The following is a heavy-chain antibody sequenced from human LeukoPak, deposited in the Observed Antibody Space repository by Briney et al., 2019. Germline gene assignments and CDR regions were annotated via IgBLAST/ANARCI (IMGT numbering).Heavy chain of an antibody. Sequence: PGGSLRLSCAASGFTFSSYGMHWVRQAPGKGLEWVAVIWYDGSNKYYADSVKGRFTISRDNSKNTLYLQMNSLRAEDTAVYYCARDRRPYCSSTSCYPFDSWGQGSLVTVSS. CDR1: GFTFSSYG. J-gene: IGHJ4*02. CDR2: IWYDGSNK. V-gene: IGHV3-33*01. D-gene: IGHD2-2*01. CDR3: ARDRRPYCSSTSCYPFDS.